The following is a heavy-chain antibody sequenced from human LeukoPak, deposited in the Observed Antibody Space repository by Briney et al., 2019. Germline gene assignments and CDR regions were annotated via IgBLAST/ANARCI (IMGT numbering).Heavy chain of an antibody. D-gene: IGHD2-2*01. J-gene: IGHJ4*02. V-gene: IGHV1-18*04. CDR1: GYTFTSYG. Sequence: ASVKVSCKASGYTFTSYGISWVRQAPGQGIEWMGWISAYNGNTNYAQKLQGRVTMTTDTSTSTAYMELRSLRSDDTAVYYCASGDYCSSTSCPIDYWGQGTLVTVSS. CDR3: ASGDYCSSTSCPIDY. CDR2: ISAYNGNT.